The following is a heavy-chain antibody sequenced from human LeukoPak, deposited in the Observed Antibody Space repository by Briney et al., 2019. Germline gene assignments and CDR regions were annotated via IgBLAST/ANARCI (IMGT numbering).Heavy chain of an antibody. D-gene: IGHD3-3*01. CDR2: IIPILGIA. V-gene: IGHV1-69*04. Sequence: GASVKVSCKASGGTFSSYANSWVRQAPGQGLEWMGRIIPILGIANYAQKFQGRVTMTRDTSTSTVYMELSSLRSEDTAVYYCAREPNYDFWSGYYNWFDPWGQGTLVTVSS. J-gene: IGHJ5*02. CDR1: GGTFSSYA. CDR3: AREPNYDFWSGYYNWFDP.